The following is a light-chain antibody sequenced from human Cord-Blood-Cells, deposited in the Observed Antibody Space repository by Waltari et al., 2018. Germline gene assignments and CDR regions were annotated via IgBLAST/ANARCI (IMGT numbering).Light chain of an antibody. J-gene: IGLJ3*02. CDR3: QSYDSSNRWV. CDR2: EDN. CDR1: SGSIASNY. Sequence: NFMLTQPHSVSESPGKTVTISCTGSSGSIASNYVQWYQQRPGSAPTTVIYEDNQRPSVVPDLFSGSIDSSSNSASLTISGLKTEDEADYYCQSYDSSNRWVFGGGTKLTVL. V-gene: IGLV6-57*02.